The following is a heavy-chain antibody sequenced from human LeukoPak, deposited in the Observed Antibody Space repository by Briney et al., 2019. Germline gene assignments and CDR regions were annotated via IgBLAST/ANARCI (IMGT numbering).Heavy chain of an antibody. CDR1: GYTFTSYD. D-gene: IGHD6-19*01. V-gene: IGHV1-8*03. J-gene: IGHJ6*03. Sequence: ASVKVFCKASGYTFTSYDINWVRQATGQGLEWMGWMNPNSGNTGYAQKFQGRVTITRNTSISTAYMELSSLRSEDTAVYYCARRGVAGTFYYHYYMDVWGKGTTVTVSS. CDR3: ARRGVAGTFYYHYYMDV. CDR2: MNPNSGNT.